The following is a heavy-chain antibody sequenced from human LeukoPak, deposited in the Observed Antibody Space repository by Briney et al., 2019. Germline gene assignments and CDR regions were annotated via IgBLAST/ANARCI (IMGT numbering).Heavy chain of an antibody. V-gene: IGHV4-39*01. Sequence: PETLSLTCTVSGGSISSGSYYWGWIRQPPGKGLEWIGTIYYSGNTYYNPSLKSRVTISVDTSKNQFSLKLSSVTAADTAVYYCARQTAYYYDFSYWGQGTLVTVSS. CDR2: IYYSGNT. J-gene: IGHJ4*02. CDR1: GGSISSGSYY. D-gene: IGHD3-22*01. CDR3: ARQTAYYYDFSY.